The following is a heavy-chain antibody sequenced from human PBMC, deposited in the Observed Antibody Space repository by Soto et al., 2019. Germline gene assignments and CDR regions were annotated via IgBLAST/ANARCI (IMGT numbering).Heavy chain of an antibody. V-gene: IGHV1-69*01. Sequence: QMQLVQYGAEVKKPGSSVKVSCKASGGTFSSYAISWVRQAPGQGLEWMGGIIPIFGTANYAQKFQGRVTITADESTSTAYMELSSLRSEDTAVYYCARDSRWFGESKKQDFDYWGQGTLVTVSS. CDR2: IIPIFGTA. CDR3: ARDSRWFGESKKQDFDY. J-gene: IGHJ4*02. D-gene: IGHD3-10*01. CDR1: GGTFSSYA.